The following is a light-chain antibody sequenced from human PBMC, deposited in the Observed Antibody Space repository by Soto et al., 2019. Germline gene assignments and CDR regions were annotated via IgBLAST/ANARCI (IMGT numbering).Light chain of an antibody. J-gene: IGKJ3*01. CDR2: GAS. CDR3: QQYGRAPVT. V-gene: IGKV3-20*01. Sequence: ENVLTQSPGTLSLSAGETLTLSCRASESVRVNSVAWYHQRPGQAPRLLIHGASNRATGVPERFRGSGSGTDFTLTISRVEPEDFGVYFCQQYGRAPVTFGAGTKVDI. CDR1: ESVRVNS.